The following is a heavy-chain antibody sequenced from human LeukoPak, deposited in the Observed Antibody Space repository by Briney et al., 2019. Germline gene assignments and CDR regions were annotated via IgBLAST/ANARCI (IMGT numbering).Heavy chain of an antibody. CDR3: ARQPTYGSGWSDY. CDR2: IYTRYSDT. CDR1: GYSLTNYW. V-gene: IGHV5-51*01. J-gene: IGHJ4*02. D-gene: IGHD6-19*01. Sequence: GESLKTSRKGSGYSLTNYWLAWVRQMSGQGLEWMGIIYTRYSDTRYSPPFQGQVTISADKSISTAYLQWSSLKASDTDMYYCARQPTYGSGWSDYWGRGTLVTVSS.